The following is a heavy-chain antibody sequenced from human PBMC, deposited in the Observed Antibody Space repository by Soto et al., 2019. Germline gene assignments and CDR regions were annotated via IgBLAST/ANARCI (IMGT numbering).Heavy chain of an antibody. CDR3: ARHISSGSGNLEYYYDMEV. J-gene: IGHJ6*02. Sequence: PGESLKISCKGSGYSFTSYWIGWVRQIPGKGLEWMGIIYPGDSATRYSPSFQGRATISADKSISTAYLQWSSLKASDTAMYYCARHISSGSGNLEYYYDMEVWGQGSTVTVSS. CDR2: IYPGDSAT. CDR1: GYSFTSYW. D-gene: IGHD3-10*01. V-gene: IGHV5-51*01.